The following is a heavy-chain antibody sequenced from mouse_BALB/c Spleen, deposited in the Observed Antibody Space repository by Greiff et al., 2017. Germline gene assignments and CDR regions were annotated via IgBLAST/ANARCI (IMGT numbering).Heavy chain of an antibody. J-gene: IGHJ3*01. CDR1: GYAFSSYW. Sequence: VMLVESGAELVRPGSSVKISCKASGYAFSSYWMNWVKQRPGQGLEWIGQIYPGDGDTNYNGKFKGKATLTADKSSSTAYMQLSSLTSEDSAVYFCARYDYDEWFAYWGQGTLVTVSA. CDR3: ARYDYDEWFAY. V-gene: IGHV1-80*01. D-gene: IGHD2-4*01. CDR2: IYPGDGDT.